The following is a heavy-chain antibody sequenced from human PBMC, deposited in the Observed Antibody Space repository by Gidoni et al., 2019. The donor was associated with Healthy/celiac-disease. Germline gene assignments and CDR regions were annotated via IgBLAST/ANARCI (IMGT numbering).Heavy chain of an antibody. CDR2: NRSKAYGGTT. V-gene: IGHV3-49*05. J-gene: IGHJ4*02. Sequence: VQLVESGGGLVNPGRSLTLSCTASAFTFVDSAMSWFRQSPGKGLEWVGFNRSKAYGGTTEYAASVKGRFTISRDDSKSIAYLQMNSLKTEDTDVYYCTRNTIFGVVIRPTYFDYWGQGTLVTVSS. D-gene: IGHD3-3*01. CDR1: AFTFVDSA. CDR3: TRNTIFGVVIRPTYFDY.